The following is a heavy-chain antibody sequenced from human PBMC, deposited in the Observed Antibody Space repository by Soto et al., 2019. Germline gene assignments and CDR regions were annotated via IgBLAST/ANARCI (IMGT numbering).Heavy chain of an antibody. D-gene: IGHD3-10*01. CDR2: ISYDGENQ. CDR1: GFTFSSYS. V-gene: IGHV3-30*03. Sequence: GSLRLSCAASGFTFSSYSMNWVRQAPGKGLEWVALISYDGENQYFTDSVRGRFTISRDNSKTAVYLEMNNLRLDDTATYYCVSPHSESSNAFDLWGQGTLVTVSS. CDR3: VSPHSESSNAFDL. J-gene: IGHJ5*02.